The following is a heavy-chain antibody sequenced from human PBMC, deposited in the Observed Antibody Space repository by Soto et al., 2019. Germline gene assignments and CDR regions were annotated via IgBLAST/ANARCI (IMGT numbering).Heavy chain of an antibody. V-gene: IGHV1-18*01. J-gene: IGHJ6*02. Sequence: ASVKVSCKASGYTFTSYGISWVRQAPGQGLEWMGWISAYNGNTNYAQKLQGRVTMTADESTSTAYMELRSLRSDDTAVYYCARGEYYYESSGYPPYYYYGMDVWGQGATVTVSS. CDR1: GYTFTSYG. CDR2: ISAYNGNT. D-gene: IGHD3-22*01. CDR3: ARGEYYYESSGYPPYYYYGMDV.